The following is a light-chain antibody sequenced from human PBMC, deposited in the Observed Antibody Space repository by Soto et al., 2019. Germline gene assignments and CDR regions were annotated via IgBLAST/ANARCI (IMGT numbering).Light chain of an antibody. CDR2: KAS. Sequence: DIQMTQSPSTPSASVGDRVTITCRASQDISPWLAWFQQKPGKAPKLLIYKASSLESGVPSRFSGSESGTEFTLTIRSLQPDDFATYYCQQYDTYPLTFGGGTRVEIK. CDR1: QDISPW. J-gene: IGKJ4*01. CDR3: QQYDTYPLT. V-gene: IGKV1-5*03.